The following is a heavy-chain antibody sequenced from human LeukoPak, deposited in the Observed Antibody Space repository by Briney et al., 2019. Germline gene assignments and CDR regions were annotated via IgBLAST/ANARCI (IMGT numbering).Heavy chain of an antibody. J-gene: IGHJ3*02. CDR2: LSKSGNT. CDR1: GVSISSYY. D-gene: IGHD3-9*01. V-gene: IGHV4-59*01. CDR3: ARARYVNSFYAFDI. Sequence: SETLSLTCTVSGVSISSYYWSWIRLPPGKGLEWIGYLSKSGNTNYSPSLKSRVTIFGDTSKNQFFLKLSSVTAADTAMYYCARARYVNSFYAFDIWGQGTLVTVSS.